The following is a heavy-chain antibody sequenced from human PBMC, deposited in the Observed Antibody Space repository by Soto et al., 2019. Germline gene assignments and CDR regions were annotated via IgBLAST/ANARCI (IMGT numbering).Heavy chain of an antibody. V-gene: IGHV1-18*04. Sequence: ASVKVSCKASGYTFSNHGINWVRQAPGQGLEWMGWISPYNGNPKYAQKLQGRVTMTTDTSTSTAYMELRSLRADDTAVYYCARDLSDSGGFDPWGQGXLVTVYS. J-gene: IGHJ5*02. CDR2: ISPYNGNP. CDR3: ARDLSDSGGFDP. D-gene: IGHD3-10*01. CDR1: GYTFSNHG.